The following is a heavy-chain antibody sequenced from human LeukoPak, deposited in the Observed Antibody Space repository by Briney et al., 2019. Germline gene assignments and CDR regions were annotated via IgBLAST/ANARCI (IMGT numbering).Heavy chain of an antibody. V-gene: IGHV1-24*01. CDR1: GYTLTELS. D-gene: IGHD3-10*01. J-gene: IGHJ4*02. CDR2: FDPEDGET. Sequence: ASVKVSCKVSGYTLTELSMHWVRQAPGKGLEWMGGFDPEDGETVYAQKFQGRVTMTEDTSTDTAYMELSSLRSEDTAVYYCATDLLMVRGVLDCWGQGTLVTVSS. CDR3: ATDLLMVRGVLDC.